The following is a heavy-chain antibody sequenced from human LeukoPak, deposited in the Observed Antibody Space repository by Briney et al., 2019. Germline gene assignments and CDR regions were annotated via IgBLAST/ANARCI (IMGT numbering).Heavy chain of an antibody. CDR3: GSGSYYFDY. D-gene: IGHD3-10*01. V-gene: IGHV4-59*08. Sequence: SETLSLTCTVSGGSISSYYWSWIRQPPGKGLEWIGYIYYSGSTKYNPSLKSRVTISVDTAKKQFSLRLSSVTAADTAVYYCGSGSYYFDYWGQGTLVTVSS. CDR2: IYYSGST. CDR1: GGSISSYY. J-gene: IGHJ4*02.